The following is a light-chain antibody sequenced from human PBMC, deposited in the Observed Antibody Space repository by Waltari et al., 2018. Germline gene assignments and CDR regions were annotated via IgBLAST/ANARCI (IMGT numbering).Light chain of an antibody. V-gene: IGLV3-19*01. J-gene: IGLJ2*01. CDR3: NSRDSSGNHVV. CDR1: SLRRYY. Sequence: SSELTQDPAVSVALGQTVRITCQGDSLRRYYPSLYQQKPGQDPVLVIYGKNNRPSGIPDRFSGSSSGNTASLTITGAQAEDEADYYCNSRDSSGNHVVFGGGTKLTVL. CDR2: GKN.